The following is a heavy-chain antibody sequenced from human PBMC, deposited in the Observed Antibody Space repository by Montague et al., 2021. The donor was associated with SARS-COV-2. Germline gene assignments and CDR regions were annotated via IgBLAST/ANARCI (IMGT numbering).Heavy chain of an antibody. V-gene: IGHV4-39*02. D-gene: IGHD3-22*01. J-gene: IGHJ3*01. Sequence: SETLSLTCTVSGGSITNNIDDWAWIRQPPGKGLEWIGSIYYTGNTYYNPSLKSRVTISVVTSKNHFTQKLSSVTAAETAVYYCARLKRYFDSSGSLSAFDFWGQGTKVTVSS. CDR2: IYYTGNT. CDR1: GGSITNNIDD. CDR3: ARLKRYFDSSGSLSAFDF.